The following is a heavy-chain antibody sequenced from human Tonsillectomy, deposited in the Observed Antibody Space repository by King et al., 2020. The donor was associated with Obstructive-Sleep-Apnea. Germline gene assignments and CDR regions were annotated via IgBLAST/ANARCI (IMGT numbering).Heavy chain of an antibody. D-gene: IGHD3-16*02. J-gene: IGHJ4*02. V-gene: IGHV3-23*04. CDR3: AKPEYYLWGSYRYDYFDY. CDR1: GFTFSSYA. CDR2: ISGSGGST. Sequence: EVQLVESGGGLVRPGGSLRLSCAASGFTFSSYAMSWVRQAPGKGLEWVSAISGSGGSTYYADSVKGRFTLSRDNSKNTLYLQMNSLRAEDTAVYYRAKPEYYLWGSYRYDYFDYWGQGTLVTVSS.